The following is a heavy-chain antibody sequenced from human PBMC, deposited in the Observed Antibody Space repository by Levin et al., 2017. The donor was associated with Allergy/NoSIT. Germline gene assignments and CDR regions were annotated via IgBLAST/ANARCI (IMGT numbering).Heavy chain of an antibody. V-gene: IGHV3-30-3*01. D-gene: IGHD3-9*01. Sequence: PGGSLRLSCVASGFTFSNFSMHWVRQAPGKGLEWVTVISYDGNNEYYADSVKGRFTISRDNSKNTLYLQVNSLRVDDTAVYYCARDWYDVLTGYYNRHYYYGMDVWGQGTTVTVSS. CDR2: ISYDGNNE. J-gene: IGHJ6*02. CDR3: ARDWYDVLTGYYNRHYYYGMDV. CDR1: GFTFSNFS.